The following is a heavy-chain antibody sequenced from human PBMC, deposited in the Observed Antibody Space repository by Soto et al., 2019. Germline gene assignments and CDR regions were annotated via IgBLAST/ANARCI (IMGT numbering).Heavy chain of an antibody. CDR2: LYDVDGS. Sequence: DVQLVESGGGLIQPGESLRLSCAAFGLTISGKKYVAWVRQAPGKGLEWGSALYDVDGSFYADSVTGRFTTSSDSSKTTVYLQMNDLRPDDTAVYDCATWHEREHAFDVWGQGTTVTISS. D-gene: IGHD1-1*01. CDR3: ATWHEREHAFDV. J-gene: IGHJ3*01. V-gene: IGHV3-53*01. CDR1: GLTISGKKY.